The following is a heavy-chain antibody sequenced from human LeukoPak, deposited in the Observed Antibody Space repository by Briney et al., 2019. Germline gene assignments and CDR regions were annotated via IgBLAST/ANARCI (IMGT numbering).Heavy chain of an antibody. D-gene: IGHD2/OR15-2a*01. CDR2: IIVGSGNT. J-gene: IGHJ5*02. CDR1: GFDFITSV. V-gene: IGHV1-58*02. Sequence: SVKVSCKVSGFDFITSVMQWVRQARGQRLEWMGEIIVGSGNTKFAQKFQQRVTITRDRATNTVYMELSSLRSEDTAVYYCARDNTIRYYVGFDPWGQGTLVTVSS. CDR3: ARDNTIRYYVGFDP.